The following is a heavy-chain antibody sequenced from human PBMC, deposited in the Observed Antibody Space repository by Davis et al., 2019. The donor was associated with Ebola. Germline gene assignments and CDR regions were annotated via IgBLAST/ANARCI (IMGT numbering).Heavy chain of an antibody. J-gene: IGHJ4*02. V-gene: IGHV4-34*01. CDR2: IHHSGST. D-gene: IGHD2-21*01. Sequence: MPGGSLRLSCAVYGGSFSGYYWSWIRQPPGKGLEWIGKIHHSGSTNYNPSLRSRVTISVDTSKNQFSLKLSSVTAADTAVYYCARGGDWTLDYWGQGTLATVSS. CDR3: ARGGDWTLDY. CDR1: GGSFSGYY.